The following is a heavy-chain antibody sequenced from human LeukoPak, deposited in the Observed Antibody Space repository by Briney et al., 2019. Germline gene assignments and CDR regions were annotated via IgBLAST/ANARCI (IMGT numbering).Heavy chain of an antibody. CDR1: GGSISSYY. J-gene: IGHJ3*02. D-gene: IGHD3-3*01. Sequence: SETLSLTCTVSGGSISSYYWSWIRQPPGKGLEWIGYIYYSGSTNYNPSLKSRVTISVDTSKNQFSLKLSSVTAADTAVYYCARMYYDFWSGYAFDNWGQGTMVTVSS. V-gene: IGHV4-59*01. CDR3: ARMYYDFWSGYAFDN. CDR2: IYYSGST.